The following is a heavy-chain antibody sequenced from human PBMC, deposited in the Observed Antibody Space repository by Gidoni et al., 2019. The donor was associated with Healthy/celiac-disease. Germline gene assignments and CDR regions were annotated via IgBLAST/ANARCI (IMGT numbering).Heavy chain of an antibody. CDR2: IYYSGRT. Sequence: QVQLQESGPGLVKPSQTMSLTCTVSGGSISSGGDYWSWIRQHPGKGLEWIGYIYYSGRTYYNPSLKSRVTISVDTSKNQFSLKLSSVTAADTAVYYCATRLFDTPGSFDPWGQGTLVTVSS. D-gene: IGHD3-22*01. CDR3: ATRLFDTPGSFDP. CDR1: GGSISSGGDY. V-gene: IGHV4-31*03. J-gene: IGHJ5*02.